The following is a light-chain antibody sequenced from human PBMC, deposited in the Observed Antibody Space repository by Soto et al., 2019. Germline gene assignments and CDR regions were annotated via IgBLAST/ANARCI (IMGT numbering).Light chain of an antibody. Sequence: DIVMTQSPLSLHVTPGEPASISCRSSQSLLHSNGYNYLDWYLQKPGQSPQLLIYLGSNRASGVPDRLSGSGSRTDFTLKISRVEAENVGVYYCMQGLKSPLAFGGGTKVEIK. CDR1: QSLLHSNGYNY. V-gene: IGKV2-28*01. CDR3: MQGLKSPLA. CDR2: LGS. J-gene: IGKJ4*01.